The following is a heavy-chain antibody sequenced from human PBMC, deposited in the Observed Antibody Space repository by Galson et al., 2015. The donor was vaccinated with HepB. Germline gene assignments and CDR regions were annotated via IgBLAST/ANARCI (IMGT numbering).Heavy chain of an antibody. V-gene: IGHV3-30-3*01. Sequence: SLRLSCAASGFTFSSYAMHWVRQAPGKGLEWVAVIAYDGSIDYFADSVKGRFTVSRDNSMNTLSLQMNSLRIEDTAVYYCARERLRYFDYWGQGALVTVSS. CDR3: ARERLRYFDY. J-gene: IGHJ4*02. CDR2: IAYDGSID. D-gene: IGHD6-25*01. CDR1: GFTFSSYA.